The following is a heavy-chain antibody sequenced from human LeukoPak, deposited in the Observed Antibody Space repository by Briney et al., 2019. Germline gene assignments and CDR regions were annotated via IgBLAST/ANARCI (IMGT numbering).Heavy chain of an antibody. J-gene: IGHJ4*02. V-gene: IGHV1-46*01. CDR2: INPSGGST. CDR1: GYTFTSYY. Sequence: ASVKVSCKASGYTFTSYYMHWVRQAPGQGLEWMGIINPSGGSTSYAQKFQGRVTMTEDTSTDTAYMELSSLRSEDTAVYYCAAGLWFGDFRDYWGQGTLVTVSS. CDR3: AAGLWFGDFRDY. D-gene: IGHD3-10*01.